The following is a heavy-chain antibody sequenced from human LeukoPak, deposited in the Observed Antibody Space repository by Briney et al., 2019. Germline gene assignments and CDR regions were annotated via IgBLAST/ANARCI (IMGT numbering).Heavy chain of an antibody. J-gene: IGHJ4*02. CDR2: ISDTGDTT. D-gene: IGHD3-10*01. Sequence: PGGSLRLSCSASGFTLRSYAMGWVRQAPRKGLEWVSAISDTGDTTYYADSVKGRFTISRDNSRNTLYLQMSRLRAEDTALFYCAKMTDSTPYSSGTFDSWGQGTLVTVSS. CDR1: GFTLRSYA. CDR3: AKMTDSTPYSSGTFDS. V-gene: IGHV3-23*01.